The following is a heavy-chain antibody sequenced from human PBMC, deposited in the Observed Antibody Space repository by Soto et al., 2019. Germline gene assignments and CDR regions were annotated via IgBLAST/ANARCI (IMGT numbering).Heavy chain of an antibody. CDR1: GYSITAGGYY. Sequence: LSLTCFVSGYSITAGGYYWSWIRHHPGKGLEWIGSFYSSGSIIYNPSLRSRVSISGDTSSNQFSMSLTSVTAADTARYYCARMYSSGSGWFHTWGQGTLVTVSS. V-gene: IGHV4-31*03. J-gene: IGHJ5*02. D-gene: IGHD6-19*01. CDR2: FYSSGSI. CDR3: ARMYSSGSGWFHT.